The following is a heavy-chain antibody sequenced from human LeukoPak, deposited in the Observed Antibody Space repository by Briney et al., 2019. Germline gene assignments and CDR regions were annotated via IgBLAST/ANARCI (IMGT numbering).Heavy chain of an antibody. CDR1: GFIFSTYA. Sequence: GSLRLSCAASGFIFSTYAMSWIRQPPGKGLEWIGSIYYSGSTYYNPSLKSRVTISVDTSKNQFSLKLSSVTAADTAVYYCARAGSSWYVAYWGQGTLVTVSS. D-gene: IGHD6-13*01. CDR2: IYYSGST. CDR3: ARAGSSWYVAY. J-gene: IGHJ4*02. V-gene: IGHV4-39*01.